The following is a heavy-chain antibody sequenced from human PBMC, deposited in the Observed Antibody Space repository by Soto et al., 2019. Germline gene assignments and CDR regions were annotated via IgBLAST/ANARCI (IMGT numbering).Heavy chain of an antibody. Sequence: QVQLVQSGTEVKRPGYSVKVSCKASGYTFTGCYVHWVRQAPGQGLEWMGWINPNSGDTYLAQRFQGRVTMNRDTSIGTAYMELRGLTSDDTAEYYCAKGGAIVAAGTRVYLYNAMDVWGQGTTVTVSS. V-gene: IGHV1-2*02. J-gene: IGHJ6*02. CDR2: INPNSGDT. D-gene: IGHD1-26*01. CDR1: GYTFTGCY. CDR3: AKGGAIVAAGTRVYLYNAMDV.